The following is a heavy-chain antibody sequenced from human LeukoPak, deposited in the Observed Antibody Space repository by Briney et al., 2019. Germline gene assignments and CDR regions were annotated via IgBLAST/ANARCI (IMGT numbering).Heavy chain of an antibody. CDR2: IKGSDK. Sequence: PGGSLRLSCVGSGFTFSNYWMNWVRQAPGKGLEWVANIKGSDKGHVDSVKGRFSVSRDDVRNSLYLQMDSLRAEDTAVYYCARDVDWNYDLWGQGTVVRVSS. D-gene: IGHD1-7*01. V-gene: IGHV3-7*01. CDR1: GFTFSNYW. J-gene: IGHJ4*02. CDR3: ARDVDWNYDL.